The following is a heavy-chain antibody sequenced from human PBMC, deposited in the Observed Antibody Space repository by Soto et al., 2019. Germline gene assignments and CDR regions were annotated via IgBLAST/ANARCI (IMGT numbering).Heavy chain of an antibody. D-gene: IGHD3-16*01. CDR2: IIPIFGTA. V-gene: IGHV1-69*01. CDR1: GGSFSSYS. Sequence: QVQLVQSGAEVKKPGSSVKVSCKASGGSFSSYSINWVRQAPGQGLEWMGGIIPIFGTANYAQKFQGRVTLTADESTSTAHMELSSLRNEDTAVYYCARPFQSWPGGWYFDLWGPGTLVTVSS. J-gene: IGHJ2*01. CDR3: ARPFQSWPGGWYFDL.